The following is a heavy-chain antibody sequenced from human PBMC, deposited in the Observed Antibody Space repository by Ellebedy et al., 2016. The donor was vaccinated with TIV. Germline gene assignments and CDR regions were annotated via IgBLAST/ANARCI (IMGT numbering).Heavy chain of an antibody. J-gene: IGHJ6*02. CDR2: INPNSGVT. CDR3: ARSYYDILTGYPWGYYYYYGMDV. V-gene: IGHV1-2*02. Sequence: ASVKVSCXASGYTFTGYFMHWVRQAPGQGLEWMAWINPNSGVTNYAQKFQGRVTMTRDTSISTAYMELSRLRSDDTAVYYCARSYYDILTGYPWGYYYYYGMDVWGQGTTVTVSS. CDR1: GYTFTGYF. D-gene: IGHD3-9*01.